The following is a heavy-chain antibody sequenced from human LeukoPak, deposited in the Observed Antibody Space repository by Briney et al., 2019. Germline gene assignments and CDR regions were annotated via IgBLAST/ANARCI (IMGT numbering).Heavy chain of an antibody. CDR3: AKSDRYKRGEPDYFDY. J-gene: IGHJ4*02. D-gene: IGHD1-1*01. Sequence: PGGSLRLSCAASDFTFTSYAMSWVRQAPGKGLEWVATISGSGSNTYYANSVKGRYSISRDNSKNTVYLQMNSLRAEDTAVYYCAKSDRYKRGEPDYFDYWGQGSLVTVSS. CDR1: DFTFTSYA. V-gene: IGHV3-23*01. CDR2: ISGSGSNT.